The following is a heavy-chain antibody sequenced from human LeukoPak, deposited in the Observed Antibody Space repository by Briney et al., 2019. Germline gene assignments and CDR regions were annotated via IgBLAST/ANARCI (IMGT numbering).Heavy chain of an antibody. V-gene: IGHV3-48*03. CDR3: ARDRGILDY. J-gene: IGHJ4*02. Sequence: PGGSLRLSCVASGFTFSSYEMNWVRQAPGKGLEWVSYISSSGSTMYYADSLKGRFTISRDNAKNSLYLQMNSLRAEDTAVYYCARDRGILDYWGQGTLVTVSS. D-gene: IGHD3-16*01. CDR1: GFTFSSYE. CDR2: ISSSGSTM.